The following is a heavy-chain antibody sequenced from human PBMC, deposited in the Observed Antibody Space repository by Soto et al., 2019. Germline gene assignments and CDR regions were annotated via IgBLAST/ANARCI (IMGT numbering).Heavy chain of an antibody. D-gene: IGHD3-10*01. CDR2: IWYDGSNK. Sequence: QVQLVESGGGVVQPGRSLRLSCAASGFTFSSYGMHWVRQAPGKGLEWVAVIWYDGSNKYYADSVKGRFTISRDNSKNPLYLQMNSRRAEDTAVYYGARDGSGSITMALDDYWGQGTLVTVSS. J-gene: IGHJ4*02. CDR3: ARDGSGSITMALDDY. CDR1: GFTFSSYG. V-gene: IGHV3-33*01.